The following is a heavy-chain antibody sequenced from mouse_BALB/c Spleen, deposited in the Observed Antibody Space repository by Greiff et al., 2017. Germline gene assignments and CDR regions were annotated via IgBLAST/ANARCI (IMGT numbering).Heavy chain of an antibody. CDR1: GYTFTSYV. CDR3: ASGTYGNYARFAY. J-gene: IGHJ3*01. CDR2: INPYNDGT. D-gene: IGHD2-1*01. Sequence: VQLQQSGPELVKPGASVKMSCKASGYTFTSYVMHWVKQKPGQGLEWIGYINPYNDGTKYNEKFKGKATLTSDKSSSTAYMELSSLTSEDSAVYYCASGTYGNYARFAYWGQGTLVTVSA. V-gene: IGHV1-14*01.